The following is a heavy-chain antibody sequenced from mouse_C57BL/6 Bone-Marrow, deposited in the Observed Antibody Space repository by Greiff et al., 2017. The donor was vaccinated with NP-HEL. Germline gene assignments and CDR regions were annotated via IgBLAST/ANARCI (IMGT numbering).Heavy chain of an antibody. V-gene: IGHV1-15*01. Sequence: QVQLQQSGAELVRPGASVTLSCKASGYTFTDYEMHWVKQTPVHGLEWIGAIDPETGGTAYNQKFKGKAILTADKSSSTAYMELRSLTSEDSAVYYFTRIYYYGSVDYWGQGTTLTVSS. CDR3: TRIYYYGSVDY. CDR2: IDPETGGT. D-gene: IGHD1-1*01. J-gene: IGHJ2*01. CDR1: GYTFTDYE.